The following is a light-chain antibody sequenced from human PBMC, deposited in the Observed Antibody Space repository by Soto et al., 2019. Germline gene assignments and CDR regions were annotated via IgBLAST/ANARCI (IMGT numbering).Light chain of an antibody. CDR3: QQYASSPLT. CDR2: GAS. CDR1: QSVGRNY. V-gene: IGKV3-20*01. J-gene: IGKJ4*01. Sequence: EMVLTQSPGTLSLSPGERATLSCRASQSVGRNYLAWYQQKPGQAPRLLMYGASSRATGIPDRFSGSGSGTDFTLTISRLEPEDFAVYYCQQYASSPLTFGGGTKVE.